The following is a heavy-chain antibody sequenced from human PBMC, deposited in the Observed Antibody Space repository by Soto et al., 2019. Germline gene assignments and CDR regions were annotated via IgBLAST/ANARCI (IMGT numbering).Heavy chain of an antibody. J-gene: IGHJ4*02. CDR1: GFTFGSCG. CDR3: ATEGAKTTWNFDY. Sequence: GGPLRLSCVASGFTFGSCGMNWVRQAPGKGLEWVAGVSPHGANTYYADSVRGRFIISRDDSRNTVSLDMNSLRGDDSAVYYCATEGAKTTWNFDYWGQGTVVTVSS. D-gene: IGHD1-1*01. CDR2: VSPHGANT. V-gene: IGHV3-23*01.